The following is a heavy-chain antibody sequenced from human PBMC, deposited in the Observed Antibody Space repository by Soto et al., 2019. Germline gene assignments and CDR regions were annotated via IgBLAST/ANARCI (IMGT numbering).Heavy chain of an antibody. J-gene: IGHJ6*02. D-gene: IGHD2-15*01. CDR1: GFNFNRYT. CDR2: ISSSGYI. Sequence: TGGSLRLSCAASGFNFNRYTINWGRQAPGKRLEWLSSISSSGYIFSTDSVRGRFTISRDNAKNSVYLQINSLRAEDTAVYFCARDCSGGSCYPGMDVWGQGTTVTVSS. CDR3: ARDCSGGSCYPGMDV. V-gene: IGHV3-21*01.